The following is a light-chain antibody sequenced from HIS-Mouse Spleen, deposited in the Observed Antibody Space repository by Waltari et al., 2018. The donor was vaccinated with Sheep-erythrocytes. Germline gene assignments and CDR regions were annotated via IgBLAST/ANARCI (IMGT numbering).Light chain of an antibody. Sequence: DIQMTQSPSSLSASVGDRVTITCQASQDISNYLNWYQQKPGKAPKLLIYDASDLETGVPARFSGSGSGTDLTFTISSLQPEDITTYYCQQYDKLPPDFGQGTRLEIK. CDR1: QDISNY. CDR2: DAS. CDR3: QQYDKLPPD. J-gene: IGKJ5*01. V-gene: IGKV1-33*01.